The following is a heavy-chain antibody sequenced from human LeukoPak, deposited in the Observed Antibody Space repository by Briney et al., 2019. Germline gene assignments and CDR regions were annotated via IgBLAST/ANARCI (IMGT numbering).Heavy chain of an antibody. CDR1: GFTFRSYT. Sequence: SGGSLRLSCAASGFTFRSYTMNWVRQTPGKGLEWVSSIRSSGTDIYYADSVKGRFTMFRDNAKNSLYLQMNSLRVEDTAVYYCTRLMATIRKPRVLDVWGQGTTVTVSS. CDR3: TRLMATIRKPRVLDV. V-gene: IGHV3-21*01. J-gene: IGHJ6*02. D-gene: IGHD5-24*01. CDR2: IRSSGTDI.